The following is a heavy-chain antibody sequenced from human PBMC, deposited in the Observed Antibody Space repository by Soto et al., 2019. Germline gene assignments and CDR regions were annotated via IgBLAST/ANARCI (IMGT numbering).Heavy chain of an antibody. CDR3: ASGLYCSGGSCYNLVDAFDI. V-gene: IGHV1-8*01. Sequence: QVQLVQSGAEVKKPGASVKVSCKASGYTFTSYAINGVRQATGQGLEWMGWMNPNSGNTGYAQKFQGRVTMTRNTSISTGYVELSSLRSEDTAVYYCASGLYCSGGSCYNLVDAFDIWGQGTMVTVSS. J-gene: IGHJ3*02. CDR1: GYTFTSYA. CDR2: MNPNSGNT. D-gene: IGHD2-15*01.